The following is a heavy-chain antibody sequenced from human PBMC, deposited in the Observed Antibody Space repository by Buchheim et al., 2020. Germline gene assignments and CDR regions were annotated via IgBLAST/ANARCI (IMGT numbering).Heavy chain of an antibody. V-gene: IGHV1-2*02. D-gene: IGHD3-10*01. J-gene: IGHJ4*02. CDR3: ARAAYYGSGSYYRGGGSPVGY. CDR1: GYTFTGYY. Sequence: QVQLVQSGAEVKKPGASVKVSCKASGYTFTGYYMHWVRQAPGQGLEWMGWINPNSGGTNYAPKFQGRVTMTRDTSISTAYMELSRLRSDDTAVYYCARAAYYGSGSYYRGGGSPVGYWGQGTL. CDR2: INPNSGGT.